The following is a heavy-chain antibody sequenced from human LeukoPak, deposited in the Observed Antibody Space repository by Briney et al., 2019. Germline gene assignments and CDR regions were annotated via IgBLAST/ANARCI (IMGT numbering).Heavy chain of an antibody. CDR2: INHSGST. CDR1: GGSFSGYY. V-gene: IGHV4-34*01. J-gene: IGHJ4*02. Sequence: PSETLSLTCAVYGGSFSGYYWSWIRQPPGKGLEWIGEINHSGSTNYNPSLKSRVTISVDTSKNQFSLKLSSVTAADTAVYYCARDPAYYDSSGPQGYWGQGTLVTVSS. CDR3: ARDPAYYDSSGPQGY. D-gene: IGHD3-22*01.